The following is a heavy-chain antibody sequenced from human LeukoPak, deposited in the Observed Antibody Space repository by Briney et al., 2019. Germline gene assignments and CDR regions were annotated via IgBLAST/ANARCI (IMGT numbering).Heavy chain of an antibody. CDR2: IYTSGST. J-gene: IGHJ4*02. V-gene: IGHV4-61*02. CDR1: GDSISSGSYY. D-gene: IGHD3-22*01. Sequence: SETLSLTCTVSGDSISSGSYYWSWIRQPARKGLEWIGRIYTSGSTNCNPSLKSRVTISVDTSKNQFSLKLSSVTAADTAVYYCAREEYYSDNSGYYPDFWGQGTLVTVSS. CDR3: AREEYYSDNSGYYPDF.